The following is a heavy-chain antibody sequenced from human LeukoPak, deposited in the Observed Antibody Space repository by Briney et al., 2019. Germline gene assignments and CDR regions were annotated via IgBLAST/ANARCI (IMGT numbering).Heavy chain of an antibody. CDR1: VFTFSSYG. CDR2: IRYDGSNK. D-gene: IGHD2-2*01. V-gene: IGHV3-30*02. Sequence: PGGSLRLSCAASVFTFSSYGMHWVRQAPGKGLEWVAFIRYDGSNKYYADSVKGRFTISRDNSKNTLYLQMNSLRAEDTAVYYCAKDCSSTSCSDYWGQGTLVTVSS. J-gene: IGHJ4*02. CDR3: AKDCSSTSCSDY.